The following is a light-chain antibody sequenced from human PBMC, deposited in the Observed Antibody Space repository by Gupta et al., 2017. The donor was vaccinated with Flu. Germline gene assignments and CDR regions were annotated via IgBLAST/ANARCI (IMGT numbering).Light chain of an antibody. CDR2: GAS. CDR1: QSVNTN. V-gene: IGKV3-15*01. J-gene: IGKJ1*01. Sequence: IVMTQSPATLSVSPGERSTLSCRASQSVNTNLAWYQQKRGQAPRLIIDGASNSAMGTTGRFSGGGDVKDFTLASSRRQYEDFAVYYVQQYNNWGTFGQGTKVEIK. CDR3: QQYNNWGT.